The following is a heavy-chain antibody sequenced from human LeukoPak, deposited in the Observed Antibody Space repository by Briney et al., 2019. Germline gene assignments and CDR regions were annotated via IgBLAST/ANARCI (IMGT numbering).Heavy chain of an antibody. J-gene: IGHJ6*03. D-gene: IGHD4-23*01. CDR3: AKEGDNSGDYYYMDV. CDR2: IWYDGRNK. Sequence: GGSLRLSRAASGFTFSSYGMHWVRQAPGKGLERVAVIWYDGRNKYYADSVKGRFTISRDNSKNTLYLQMNSLRAEDTAVYYCAKEGDNSGDYYYMDVWGKGTTVTVSS. CDR1: GFTFSSYG. V-gene: IGHV3-33*06.